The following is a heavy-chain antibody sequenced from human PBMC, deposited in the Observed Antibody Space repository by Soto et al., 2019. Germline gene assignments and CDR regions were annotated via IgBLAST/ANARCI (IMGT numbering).Heavy chain of an antibody. CDR3: ARYPLHCSGGNCSNFYYGLDV. J-gene: IGHJ6*02. D-gene: IGHD2-15*01. CDR2: IYYSGSV. V-gene: IGHV4-59*01. Sequence: PSETLSLTCNVSGGSINNYYWSWIRQPPGKGLEWIGYIYYSGSVNYNPSLKSRVTISVDTSKNQFSLKLRSVTAADTAMYYCARYPLHCSGGNCSNFYYGLDVWGQGTTVTVSS. CDR1: GGSINNYY.